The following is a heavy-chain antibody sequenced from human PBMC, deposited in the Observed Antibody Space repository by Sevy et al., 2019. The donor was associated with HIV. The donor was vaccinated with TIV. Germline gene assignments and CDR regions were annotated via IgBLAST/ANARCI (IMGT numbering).Heavy chain of an antibody. Sequence: SETLSLTCTVSGGSFSGYYWTWIRQPAGKGLEWLGRIYASGSTDYNPSLKSRVTMSVDTSKNQFSLKVTSVTAADTAMYYCARDPDYWGQGILVTVSS. CDR2: IYASGST. V-gene: IGHV4-4*07. CDR1: GGSFSGYY. CDR3: ARDPDY. J-gene: IGHJ4*02.